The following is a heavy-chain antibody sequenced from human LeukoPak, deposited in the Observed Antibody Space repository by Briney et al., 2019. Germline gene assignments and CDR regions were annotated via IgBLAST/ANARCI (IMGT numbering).Heavy chain of an antibody. CDR2: IDWDDDK. Sequence: SGPTLVNPTQTLTLTCTFSGFSLSTGGMRASWIRQPPGKALEWLARIDWDDDKFYSTSLKTRLTISKDTSKNQVVLTMTNMDPVDTATYYCAASIVGYYYYGMDVWGQGTTVTVSS. V-gene: IGHV2-70*04. CDR1: GFSLSTGGMR. CDR3: AASIVGYYYYGMDV. J-gene: IGHJ6*02. D-gene: IGHD3-22*01.